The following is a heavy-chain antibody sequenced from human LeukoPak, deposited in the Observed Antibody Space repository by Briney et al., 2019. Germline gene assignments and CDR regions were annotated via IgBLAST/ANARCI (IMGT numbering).Heavy chain of an antibody. Sequence: GSVKVSCTASGYIFTGYYMHWVRQAPGQGLEWMGWINPNSGGAKYAQQFQGRVTKTRDTSISTAYMELSRLTSDDTAVYYRASGEGDSSSWSLNYWGQGNLVPVSS. CDR1: GYIFTGYY. CDR3: ASGEGDSSSWSLNY. D-gene: IGHD6-13*01. CDR2: INPNSGGA. J-gene: IGHJ4*02. V-gene: IGHV1-2*02.